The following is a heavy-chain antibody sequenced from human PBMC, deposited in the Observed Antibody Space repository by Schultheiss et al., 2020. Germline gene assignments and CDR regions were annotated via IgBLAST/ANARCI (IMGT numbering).Heavy chain of an antibody. Sequence: GGSLRLSCAASGFTFSSYWMHWVRQAPGKGLVWVSAIGTAGDPYYPGSVKGRFTISRDNAKKTLYLQMNSLRAEDTAVYYCARTSALQFYYYYGMDVWGQGTTVTVSS. CDR3: ARTSALQFYYYYGMDV. J-gene: IGHJ6*02. CDR2: IGTAGDP. D-gene: IGHD5-24*01. V-gene: IGHV3-13*05. CDR1: GFTFSSYW.